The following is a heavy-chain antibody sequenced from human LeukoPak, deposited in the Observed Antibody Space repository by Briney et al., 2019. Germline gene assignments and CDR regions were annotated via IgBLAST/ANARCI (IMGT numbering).Heavy chain of an antibody. CDR3: ARIACSGTTCYGNSVDP. CDR2: ISTYTGNT. Sequence: ASVKVSCKASGYTFINYGFNWVRQAPGQGLEWMGWISTYTGNTLCAQRFQGRVTMTTDTSTTTAYMELRSLRSVDTAMYYCARIACSGTTCYGNSVDPWGQGTLVTVSS. D-gene: IGHD2-2*01. J-gene: IGHJ5*02. V-gene: IGHV1-18*01. CDR1: GYTFINYG.